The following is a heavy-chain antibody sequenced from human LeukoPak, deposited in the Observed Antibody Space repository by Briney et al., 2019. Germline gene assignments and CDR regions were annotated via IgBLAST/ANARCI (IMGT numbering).Heavy chain of an antibody. D-gene: IGHD4-23*01. V-gene: IGHV1-2*02. J-gene: IGHJ4*02. Sequence: ASVKVSCKASGYTFTGYYMHWVRQAPGQGLEWMGWINSNSGATNSAQKFQGRVTMTRDTSISTAYMELSRLTSADTAVYYCARDSYRSTVGSGFDYWGQGTLVTVSS. CDR3: ARDSYRSTVGSGFDY. CDR1: GYTFTGYY. CDR2: INSNSGAT.